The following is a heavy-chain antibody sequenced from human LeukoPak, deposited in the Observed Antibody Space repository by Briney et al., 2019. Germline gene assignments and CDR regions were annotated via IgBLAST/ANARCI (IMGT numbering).Heavy chain of an antibody. D-gene: IGHD6-13*01. J-gene: IGHJ4*02. CDR2: ISRSGRST. CDR3: AKVLGWQQLVRGFDY. Sequence: PGGSLRLSCAASELHAMTWVRQGPGKGLEWVSAISRSGRSTYYADSVKGRFTISRDNSKNTLYLQMNSLRAEDTAVYYCAKVLGWQQLVRGFDYWGQGTLVTVSS. CDR1: ELHA. V-gene: IGHV3-23*01.